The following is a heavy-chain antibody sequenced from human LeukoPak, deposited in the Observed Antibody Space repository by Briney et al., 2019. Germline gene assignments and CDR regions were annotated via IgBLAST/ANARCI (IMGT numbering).Heavy chain of an antibody. CDR3: ARRPAGSPLEY. Sequence: PGGSLRLSCAASGFTFSNYAMHWVRQAPGQGLEWVAVISYDGAIKYYADSVRGRFTIPRDNSNKMLYLQMNSLRDEDTAVYYCARRPAGSPLEYWGKGTLVTVSS. J-gene: IGHJ4*02. CDR1: GFTFSNYA. CDR2: ISYDGAIK. V-gene: IGHV3-30-3*01. D-gene: IGHD3-10*01.